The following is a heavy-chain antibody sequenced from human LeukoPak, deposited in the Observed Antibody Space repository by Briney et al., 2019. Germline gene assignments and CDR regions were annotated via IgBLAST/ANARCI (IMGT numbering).Heavy chain of an antibody. CDR2: IWYDGSNK. CDR1: GFTFSSYG. J-gene: IGHJ1*01. Sequence: PGRSLRLSCAASGFTFSSYGMHWVRQAPGKGLEWVAVIWYDGSNKYYADSVKGRFTISRDNSKSTLCLQMNSLRAEDTAVYYCEKQLGYCSDGSCYFPHWGQGTLVTVSS. D-gene: IGHD2-15*01. CDR3: EKQLGYCSDGSCYFPH. V-gene: IGHV3-33*06.